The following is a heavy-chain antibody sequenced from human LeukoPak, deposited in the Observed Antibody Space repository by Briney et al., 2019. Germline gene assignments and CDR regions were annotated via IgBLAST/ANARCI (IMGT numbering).Heavy chain of an antibody. V-gene: IGHV4-39*01. CDR3: ARPGARDYISRWYGSMVAEDAFDI. CDR1: GGSVSSSTYY. Sequence: SETLSLTCTVSGGSVSSSTYYWGWIRQPPRKGLEWIGSIYYSGSTYYNPSLKSRVTISVDTSKNQFSLKLSSVTAADTAVYYCARPGARDYISRWYGSMVAEDAFDIWGQGTMVTVSS. CDR2: IYYSGST. D-gene: IGHD6-19*01. J-gene: IGHJ3*02.